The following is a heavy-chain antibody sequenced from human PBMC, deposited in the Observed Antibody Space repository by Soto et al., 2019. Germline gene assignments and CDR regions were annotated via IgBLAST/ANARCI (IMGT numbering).Heavy chain of an antibody. V-gene: IGHV1-69*06. Sequence: QVQVVQSGAEVKKPGSSVKISCKASGRIFSSFPTSWVRQVPGQGLEWVGGVISASGSVTYAPKFQGRVTMTAVNSAGIGYMELTSLTSEDTAIYYCARVGSRDAYNYVLDQWGPGTIVTVSS. CDR3: ARVGSRDAYNYVLDQ. D-gene: IGHD1-1*01. CDR1: GRIFSSFP. J-gene: IGHJ1*01. CDR2: VISASGSV.